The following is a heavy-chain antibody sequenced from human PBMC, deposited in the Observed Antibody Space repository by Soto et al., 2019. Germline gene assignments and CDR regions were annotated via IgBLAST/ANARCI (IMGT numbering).Heavy chain of an antibody. CDR2: ISSGGRNI. D-gene: IGHD3-9*01. Sequence: GGSLRLSCTASGFILSTYSMNWVLQAPGRGLEWVAYISSGGRNIYYADSVKRRLTISRDNAQNSLFLQMNSLRDEDTAVYYCARDRVNSDWPPLGYFDLWGQGTLVTVYS. J-gene: IGHJ4*02. V-gene: IGHV3-48*02. CDR1: GFILSTYS. CDR3: ARDRVNSDWPPLGYFDL.